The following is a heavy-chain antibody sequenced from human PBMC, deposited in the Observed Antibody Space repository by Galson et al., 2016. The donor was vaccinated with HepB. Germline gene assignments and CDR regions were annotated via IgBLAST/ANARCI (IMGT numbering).Heavy chain of an antibody. CDR2: ITGSGVTS. CDR1: GFTFRDST. CDR3: AKDGGTWGYYYGDWNLDL. J-gene: IGHJ2*01. D-gene: IGHD3-16*01. Sequence: SLRLSCAASGFTFRDSTMTWDRQAPGKGLHWVSTITGSGVTSYYADSVKGRFTTSRDNSKNILYLQMNSLRADDTAVYYCAKDGGTWGYYYGDWNLDLWGRGTLVTVSS. V-gene: IGHV3-23*01.